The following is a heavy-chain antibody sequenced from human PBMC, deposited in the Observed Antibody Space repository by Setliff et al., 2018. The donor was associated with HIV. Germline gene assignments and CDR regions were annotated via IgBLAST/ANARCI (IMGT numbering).Heavy chain of an antibody. V-gene: IGHV4-34*01. CDR2: INHSGST. CDR1: GGSFTDYY. CDR3: ARIVRWELVATSTFFYYYMDV. D-gene: IGHD1-26*01. J-gene: IGHJ6*03. Sequence: LSLTCAVFGGSFTDYYWIWIRQPPGKGLEWIGEINHSGSTHHNPSLESRVATSVDTSKNQFSLKLSSVTAADTAVYYCARIVRWELVATSTFFYYYMDVWGKGTTDTVSS.